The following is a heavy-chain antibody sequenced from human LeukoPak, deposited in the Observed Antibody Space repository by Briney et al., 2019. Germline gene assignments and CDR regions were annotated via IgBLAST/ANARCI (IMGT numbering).Heavy chain of an antibody. D-gene: IGHD4-17*01. V-gene: IGHV1-58*01. J-gene: IGHJ6*02. CDR1: GFTFATSA. Sequence: PRASVKVSCTASGFTFATSAVQWVRQARGQRLEWIGWILVGSGHTNYAQKFQERVTITRDMSTSTAYMELSSLRSEDTAVYYCAATLTVTTGSTYYGMDVWGQGTTVTVSS. CDR3: AATLTVTTGSTYYGMDV. CDR2: ILVGSGHT.